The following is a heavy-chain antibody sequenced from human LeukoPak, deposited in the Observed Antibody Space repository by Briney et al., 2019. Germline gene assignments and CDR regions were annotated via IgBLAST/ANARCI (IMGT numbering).Heavy chain of an antibody. D-gene: IGHD6-19*01. J-gene: IGHJ3*02. V-gene: IGHV3-7*03. Sequence: GGSLRLSCAASGFTFSSYWMSWVRQAPGEGLEWVANIKQDGSEKYYVDSVKGRFTISRDNAKNSLYLQMNSLKASDTAMYYCARGSHSSGWYDAFDIWGQGTMVTVSS. CDR1: GFTFSSYW. CDR2: IKQDGSEK. CDR3: ARGSHSSGWYDAFDI.